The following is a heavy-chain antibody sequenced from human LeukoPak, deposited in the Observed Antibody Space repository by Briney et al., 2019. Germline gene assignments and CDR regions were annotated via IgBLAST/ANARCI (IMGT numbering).Heavy chain of an antibody. CDR3: AKSHHVTAIDY. CDR2: ITGSGGST. Sequence: QTGGSLRLSCAASGFTFSSYAMNWVRQAPGKGLEWVSAITGSGGSTYYADSVKGRFSISRDNSKNTLYLQMNSLRADDTAVYYCAKSHHVTAIDYWGQGTLVTVSS. J-gene: IGHJ4*02. V-gene: IGHV3-23*01. CDR1: GFTFSSYA. D-gene: IGHD2-21*02.